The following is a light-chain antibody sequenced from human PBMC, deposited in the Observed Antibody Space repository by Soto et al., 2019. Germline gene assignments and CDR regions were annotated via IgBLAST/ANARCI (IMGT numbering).Light chain of an antibody. CDR1: SSDVGAYNY. Sequence: QSVLTQSASVSGSPGQSITISCTGTSSDVGAYNYVSWYQQHPGKAPKLIIYDVRNRPSGVSNRFSGSKSGNTASLTISALQAEDEADYYCSSFTSSSTRVFGTGTKLTVL. J-gene: IGLJ1*01. CDR2: DVR. V-gene: IGLV2-14*01. CDR3: SSFTSSSTRV.